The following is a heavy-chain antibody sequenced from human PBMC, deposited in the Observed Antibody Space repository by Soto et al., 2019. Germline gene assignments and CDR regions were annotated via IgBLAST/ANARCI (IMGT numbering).Heavy chain of an antibody. CDR3: GLRDSSGYYCFDY. Sequence: SETLSLTCTVSGGSISSGDYYWSWIRQPPGKGLEWIGYIYYSGSTNYNPSLKSRVTISVDTSKNQFSLKLSSVTAADTAVYYCGLRDSSGYYCFDYWGQGTLVTVSS. V-gene: IGHV4-30-4*03. J-gene: IGHJ4*02. D-gene: IGHD3-22*01. CDR1: GGSISSGDYY. CDR2: IYYSGST.